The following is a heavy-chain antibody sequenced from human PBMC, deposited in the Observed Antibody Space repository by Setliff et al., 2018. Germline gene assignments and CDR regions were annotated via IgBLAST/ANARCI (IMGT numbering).Heavy chain of an antibody. CDR2: IIPIFGTA. J-gene: IGHJ4*02. CDR1: GGTFSSYA. CDR3: ARGRDFWSGYLVY. Sequence: GASVKVSCKASGGTFSSYAISWVRQAPGQGLEWMGGIIPIFGTANYAQKFQGWVTMTRDTSISTAYMELSRLRSDDTAVYYCARGRDFWSGYLVYWGQGTLVTVSS. V-gene: IGHV1-69*05. D-gene: IGHD3-3*01.